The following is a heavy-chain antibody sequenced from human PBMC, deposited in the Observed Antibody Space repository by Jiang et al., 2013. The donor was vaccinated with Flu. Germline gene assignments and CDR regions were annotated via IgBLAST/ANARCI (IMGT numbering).Heavy chain of an antibody. CDR2: IHHSGRT. D-gene: IGHD5-18*01. Sequence: GPGLVKPSGTLSLTCAVSGGSINSSNNWWSWVRQTPEKGLEWIGEIHHSGRTKYNPSLKSRVTVSIDKSKNQFSLKLSSVTAADTAVFYCARVSTSMVRELDAFDVWGQGTMVT. V-gene: IGHV4-4*02. CDR3: ARVSTSMVRELDAFDV. CDR1: GGSINSSNNW. J-gene: IGHJ3*01.